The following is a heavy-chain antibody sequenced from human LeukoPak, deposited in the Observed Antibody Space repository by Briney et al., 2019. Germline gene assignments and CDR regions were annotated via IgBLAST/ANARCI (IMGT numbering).Heavy chain of an antibody. J-gene: IGHJ6*03. CDR3: ARTRLVRGYYYYYYMDV. Sequence: SETLSLTCTVSGGSISSYYWSWIRQPPGKGLEWIGEINHSGSTNYNPSLKSRVTISVDTSKNKYSLRRRSGTAADTAVYYCARTRLVRGYYYYYYMDVWGKGTTVTVSS. V-gene: IGHV4-34*01. CDR1: GGSISSYY. CDR2: INHSGST. D-gene: IGHD3-10*01.